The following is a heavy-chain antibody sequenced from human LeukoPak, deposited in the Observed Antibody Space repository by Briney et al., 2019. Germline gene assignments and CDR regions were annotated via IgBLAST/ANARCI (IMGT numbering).Heavy chain of an antibody. D-gene: IGHD4-17*01. CDR1: GFTFDDYG. CDR2: INWNGGST. CDR3: ARVGTGDYGDLDY. V-gene: IGHV3-20*04. J-gene: IGHJ4*02. Sequence: GGSLRLSCAASGFTFDDYGMSWVRQAPGKGLEWVSGINWNGGSTGYADSVKGRFTISRDNVKNSLYLQMNSLRAEDTAVYYCARVGTGDYGDLDYWGQGTLVTVSS.